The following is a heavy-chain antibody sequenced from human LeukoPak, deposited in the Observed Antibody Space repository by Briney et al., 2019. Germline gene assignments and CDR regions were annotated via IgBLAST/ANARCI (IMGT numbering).Heavy chain of an antibody. CDR3: ARVTHFDY. Sequence: PSETLSLTCTVSGGSISSSSYYWGWIRQPPGKGLEWIGSIYYSGNTYYNPSLESRVTMSVDTSENQFSLKLTSVTAADTAMYYCARVTHFDYLGQGTLVTVSS. CDR1: GGSISSSSYY. CDR2: IYYSGNT. J-gene: IGHJ4*02. V-gene: IGHV4-39*07. D-gene: IGHD4-23*01.